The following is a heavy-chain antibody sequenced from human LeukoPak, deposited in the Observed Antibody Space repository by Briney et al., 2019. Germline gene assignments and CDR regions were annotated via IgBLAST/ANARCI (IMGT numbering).Heavy chain of an antibody. D-gene: IGHD2-15*01. V-gene: IGHV4-59*01. CDR2: IYYSGST. CDR1: GGSISSNY. CDR3: ARYHHGGHPYYFDY. Sequence: PSETLSLTCTVSGGSISSNYWGWIRQPPGKGLEWIGYIYYSGSTNYNPSLKSRVTISVDTSKNQFSLKLSSVTVADTAVYYCARYHHGGHPYYFDYWGQGTLVTVSS. J-gene: IGHJ4*02.